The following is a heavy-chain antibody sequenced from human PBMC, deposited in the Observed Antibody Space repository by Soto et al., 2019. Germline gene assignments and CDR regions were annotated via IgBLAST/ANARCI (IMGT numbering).Heavy chain of an antibody. Sequence: EVQLVESGGGQVKPGGSLRLSCVASGFSLSSYRMNWVRQAPGKGLEWVSSISSTSSYIYYADSVKGRFNISRDNAKNSLYVQMKSLRAEDTAVYYCARDRLYGSSSAFEIWGQGTMVTVSS. J-gene: IGHJ3*02. CDR1: GFSLSSYR. D-gene: IGHD6-6*01. V-gene: IGHV3-21*01. CDR2: ISSTSSYI. CDR3: ARDRLYGSSSAFEI.